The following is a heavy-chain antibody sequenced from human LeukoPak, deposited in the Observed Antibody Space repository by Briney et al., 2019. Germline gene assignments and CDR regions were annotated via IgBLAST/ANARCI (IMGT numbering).Heavy chain of an antibody. D-gene: IGHD5-12*01. Sequence: SETLSLTCAVFAGSFSGYYWSWIRQPPGKGLEWIGEINHSGSTNYNPSLKSRVTISVDTSKNQFSLKLSSVTAADAAVYYCARASSGYSGYGPGSYYYYMDVWGKGTTVTVSS. CDR1: AGSFSGYY. CDR3: ARASSGYSGYGPGSYYYYMDV. V-gene: IGHV4-34*01. J-gene: IGHJ6*03. CDR2: INHSGST.